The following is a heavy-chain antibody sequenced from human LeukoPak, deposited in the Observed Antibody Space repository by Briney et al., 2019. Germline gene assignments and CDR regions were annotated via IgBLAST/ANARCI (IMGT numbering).Heavy chain of an antibody. Sequence: GESLKISCKASGYSFTNYWIGWVRQMSGKGLEWMGVIYPGDSDVRYTSSFQGQVTISADKSINIAYLQWSSLKASDTAMYYCARLQDYSDCEADFWGQGTLVTVSS. J-gene: IGHJ4*02. V-gene: IGHV5-51*01. CDR3: ARLQDYSDCEADF. CDR2: IYPGDSDV. D-gene: IGHD4-11*01. CDR1: GYSFTNYW.